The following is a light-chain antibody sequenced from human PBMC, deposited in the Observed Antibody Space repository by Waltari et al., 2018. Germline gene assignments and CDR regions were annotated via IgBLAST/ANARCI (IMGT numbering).Light chain of an antibody. Sequence: DIVMTQSPDSLAVSLGGRATINCKSSQSVLYSSNNKDYLAWYQQKPGQPPRLLIHWASTRESGVPDRFSGSGSGTDFTLTISSLQAEDVAVYYCQQYSSTPFTFGPGTKVDIK. CDR2: WAS. J-gene: IGKJ3*01. CDR1: QSVLYSSNNKDY. CDR3: QQYSSTPFT. V-gene: IGKV4-1*01.